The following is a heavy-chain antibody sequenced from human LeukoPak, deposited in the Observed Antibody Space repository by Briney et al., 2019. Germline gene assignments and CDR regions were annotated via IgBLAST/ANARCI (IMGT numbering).Heavy chain of an antibody. V-gene: IGHV1-2*06. J-gene: IGHJ4*02. Sequence: ASVKVSCKASRYTFTASFIHWVRQAPGQGLEWMGRINPNSGGTNYPQNSQGKVTLTRDTSISTAYLELSRLTSDDTAVYYCAINMATATAHDYWGQGTLVTVSS. CDR3: AINMATATAHDY. CDR2: INPNSGGT. D-gene: IGHD5-18*01. CDR1: RYTFTASF.